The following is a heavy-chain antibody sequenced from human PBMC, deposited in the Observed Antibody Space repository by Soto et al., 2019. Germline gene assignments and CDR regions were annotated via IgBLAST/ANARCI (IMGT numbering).Heavy chain of an antibody. CDR1: GGTFSSYA. V-gene: IGHV1-69*06. Sequence: QVQLVQSGAEVKKPGSSVKVSCKASGGTFSSYAISWVRQAPGQGLEWMGGIIPIFGTANYAQKFQGRVTTTADKSTSTAYLELSSLRSEDTAVYYCARVETFGLKGIAGAGNFDYWGQGTLVTVSS. D-gene: IGHD6-13*01. J-gene: IGHJ4*02. CDR2: IIPIFGTA. CDR3: ARVETFGLKGIAGAGNFDY.